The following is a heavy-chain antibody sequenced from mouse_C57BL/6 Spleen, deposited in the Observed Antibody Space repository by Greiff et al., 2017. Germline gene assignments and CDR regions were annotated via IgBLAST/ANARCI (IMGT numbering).Heavy chain of an antibody. J-gene: IGHJ1*03. CDR1: GFNIKDYY. CDR2: IDPEDGEP. CDR3: ARKRDGSSYRYFDV. D-gene: IGHD1-1*01. V-gene: IGHV14-2*01. Sequence: VQLKESGAELVKPGASVKLSCTAFGFNIKDYYMHWVKQRTEQGLEWIGRIDPEDGEPKYAPKFQGKATITADTSSNTAYLQLSSLTSEDTAVYYCARKRDGSSYRYFDVWGTGTTVTVSS.